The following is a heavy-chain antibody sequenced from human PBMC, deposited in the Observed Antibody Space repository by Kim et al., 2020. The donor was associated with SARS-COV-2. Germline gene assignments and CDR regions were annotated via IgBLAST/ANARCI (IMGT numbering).Heavy chain of an antibody. Sequence: GESLKISCKGSGYNFPSYWIGWVRQRPGKGLEWMGIIYLGDSDTRYSPSFQGQVTISVDKSTTTAYLQWSSLKASDTAMYYCARSAGPYDYYFDYWGQGTLVTVSS. CDR3: ARSAGPYDYYFDY. V-gene: IGHV5-51*01. J-gene: IGHJ4*02. D-gene: IGHD3-16*01. CDR2: IYLGDSDT. CDR1: GYNFPSYW.